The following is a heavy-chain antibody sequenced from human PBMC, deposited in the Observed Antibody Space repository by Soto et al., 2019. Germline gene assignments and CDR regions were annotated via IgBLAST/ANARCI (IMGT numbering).Heavy chain of an antibody. CDR3: ARGKSIAARPGYYYYGMDV. CDR1: GGSFSGYY. CDR2: INHSGST. D-gene: IGHD6-6*01. V-gene: IGHV4-34*01. Sequence: SETLSLTCAVYGGSFSGYYWSWIRQPPGKGLEWIGEINHSGSTNYNPSLKSRVTISVDTSKNQFSLKLSSVTAADTAVYYCARGKSIAARPGYYYYGMDVWGQGTTVTVSS. J-gene: IGHJ6*02.